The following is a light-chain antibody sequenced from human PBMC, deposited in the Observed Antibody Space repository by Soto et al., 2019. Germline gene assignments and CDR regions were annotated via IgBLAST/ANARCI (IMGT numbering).Light chain of an antibody. CDR2: DAS. CDR3: QQYARPPFA. Sequence: ESVLAQSPGTLSLSPGERATLSCTASQSVASSHLAWYRQKPGQPPRLLIYDASSTATGIPDRISGSASGTDFTLTISRLEPEDFAVYYCQQYARPPFAFGQGTKVDI. CDR1: QSVASSH. V-gene: IGKV3-20*01. J-gene: IGKJ2*01.